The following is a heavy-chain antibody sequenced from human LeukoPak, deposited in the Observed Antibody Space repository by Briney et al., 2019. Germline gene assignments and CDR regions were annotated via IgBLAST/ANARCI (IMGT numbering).Heavy chain of an antibody. CDR3: AGISRVGGTFSAFLF. J-gene: IGHJ4*02. CDR1: GGYMSIYY. D-gene: IGHD2-15*01. Sequence: SETLSLTCSVAGGYMSIYYWCWIRQPPGKGLEWIGYVSYSGSTNYSPSLKSRVTISVDTSKNQFSLKLSSVTAADTAVYYCAGISRVGGTFSAFLFWGQGTLVTVSS. V-gene: IGHV4-59*01. CDR2: VSYSGST.